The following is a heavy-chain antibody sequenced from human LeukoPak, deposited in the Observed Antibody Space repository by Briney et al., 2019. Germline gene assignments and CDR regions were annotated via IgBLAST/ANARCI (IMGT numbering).Heavy chain of an antibody. J-gene: IGHJ4*02. CDR1: GFTFSKYW. CDR3: ATKQWLAPPPDS. Sequence: GGSLRLSCAASGFTFSKYWVLWVRQAPGKGLESVSQINPDGTVTTYADSVKGRFTVSRDNADNTMFLQMNSVRDEDTAVYYCATKQWLAPPPDSWGQGSPVTVST. D-gene: IGHD6-19*01. V-gene: IGHV3-74*01. CDR2: INPDGTVT.